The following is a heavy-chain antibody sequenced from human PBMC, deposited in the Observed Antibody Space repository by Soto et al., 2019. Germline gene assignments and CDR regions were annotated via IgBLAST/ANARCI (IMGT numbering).Heavy chain of an antibody. V-gene: IGHV3-23*01. CDR3: AKDFSSSHPRWFDP. D-gene: IGHD2-2*01. CDR1: GFTFSSYS. J-gene: IGHJ5*02. CDR2: MSGSGGST. Sequence: AGGSLRLSCAASGFTFSSYSRSWVRQAPGKGLEWVSSMSGSGGSTYYADSVKGRFTISRDNSKNTLYLQMNSLRAEDTAVYYCAKDFSSSHPRWFDPWGQGTLVTVSS.